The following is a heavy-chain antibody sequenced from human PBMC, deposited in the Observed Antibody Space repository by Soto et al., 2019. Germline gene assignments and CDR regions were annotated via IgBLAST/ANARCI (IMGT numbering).Heavy chain of an antibody. D-gene: IGHD1-26*01. Sequence: PSETLSLTCPVSDGTISSWYWSWIRQPPGKGLEWIGYIYYSGSTNCNPSLKSRVTISVDTSKNQFSLKLSSVTAADTAVYYCARRYGSAIDYWGQGTLVTVSS. CDR2: IYYSGST. V-gene: IGHV4-59*08. J-gene: IGHJ4*02. CDR3: ARRYGSAIDY. CDR1: DGTISSWY.